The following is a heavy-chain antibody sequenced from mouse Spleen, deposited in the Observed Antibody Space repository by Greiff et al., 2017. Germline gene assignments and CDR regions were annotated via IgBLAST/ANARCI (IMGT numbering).Heavy chain of an antibody. CDR3: ARRRGGTGFDY. CDR1: GYTFTSYW. Sequence: VQLQQPGAELVKPGASVKLSCKASGYTFTSYWMHWVKQRPGQGLEWIGMIHPNSGSTNYNEKFKSKATLTVDKSSSTAYMQLSSLTSEDSAVYYCARRRGGTGFDYWGQGTTLTVSS. J-gene: IGHJ2*01. CDR2: IHPNSGST. D-gene: IGHD4-1*01. V-gene: IGHV1-64*01.